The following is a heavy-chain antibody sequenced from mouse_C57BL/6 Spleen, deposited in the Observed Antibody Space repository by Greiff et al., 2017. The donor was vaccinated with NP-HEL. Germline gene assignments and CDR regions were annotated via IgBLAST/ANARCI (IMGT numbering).Heavy chain of an antibody. CDR1: GFSFNTYA. J-gene: IGHJ4*01. D-gene: IGHD2-3*01. V-gene: IGHV10-1*01. Sequence: EVQVVESGGGLVQPKGSLKLSCAASGFSFNTYAMNWVRQAPGKGLEWVARIRSKSNNYATYYADSVKDRFTISRDDSESMLYLQMNNLKTEDTAMYYCVRRWYAMDYWGQGTSVTVSS. CDR3: VRRWYAMDY. CDR2: IRSKSNNYAT.